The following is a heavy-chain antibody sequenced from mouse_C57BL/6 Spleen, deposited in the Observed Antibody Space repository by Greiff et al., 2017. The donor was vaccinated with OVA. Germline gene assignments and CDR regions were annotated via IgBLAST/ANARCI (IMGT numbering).Heavy chain of an antibody. CDR3: ARYCSNYVHFDY. V-gene: IGHV1-82*01. CDR1: GYAFSSSW. Sequence: QVQLKESGPELVKPGASVKISCKASGYAFSSSWMNWVKQRPGKGLEWIGRIYPGDGDTNYNGKFKGKATLTADKSSSTAYMQLSSLTSEDSAVYFCARYCSNYVHFDYWGQGTTLTVSS. J-gene: IGHJ2*01. D-gene: IGHD2-5*01. CDR2: IYPGDGDT.